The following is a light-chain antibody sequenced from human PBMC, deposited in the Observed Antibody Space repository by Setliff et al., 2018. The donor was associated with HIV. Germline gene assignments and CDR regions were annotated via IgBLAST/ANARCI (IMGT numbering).Light chain of an antibody. V-gene: IGLV2-14*01. J-gene: IGLJ1*01. CDR3: SSYTATSTLDV. CDR1: SSDIGGYNY. Sequence: QSVLAQPASVSGSPGQSITISCTGTSSDIGGYNYVSWYQQHTGKAPKLVISEVSNRPSGLSNRFSGSKSGDTASLTISGLQTEDEADYYCSSYTATSTLDVFGTGTKGTVL. CDR2: EVS.